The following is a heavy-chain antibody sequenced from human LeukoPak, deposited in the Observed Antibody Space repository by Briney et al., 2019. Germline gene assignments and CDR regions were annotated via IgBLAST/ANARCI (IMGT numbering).Heavy chain of an antibody. J-gene: IGHJ4*02. V-gene: IGHV3-53*01. CDR2: IYSGGST. CDR3: TMRGNTWYDC. Sequence: GGSLRLSRPASGFTASSTYVSCARLAPGRGLEWVSVIYSGGSTYYANSVKGRFTISRDNSKNTVDLQMNSLRVEDTAVYYCTMRGNTWYDCWGQGTLVTVSS. D-gene: IGHD6-13*01. CDR1: GFTASSTY.